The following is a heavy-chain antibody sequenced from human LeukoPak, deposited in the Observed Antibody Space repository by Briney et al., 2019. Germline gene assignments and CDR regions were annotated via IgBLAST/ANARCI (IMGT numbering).Heavy chain of an antibody. D-gene: IGHD4-17*01. V-gene: IGHV4-34*01. J-gene: IGHJ4*02. Sequence: SETLSLTCAVYGGSFSGYYWSWIRQPPGKGLEWIGEINHSGSTNYNPSLKSRVTISVDTSKNQFSLKLSSVTAADTAVYYCASTAYGDYASDYWGQGTLVTVSS. CDR1: GGSFSGYY. CDR3: ASTAYGDYASDY. CDR2: INHSGST.